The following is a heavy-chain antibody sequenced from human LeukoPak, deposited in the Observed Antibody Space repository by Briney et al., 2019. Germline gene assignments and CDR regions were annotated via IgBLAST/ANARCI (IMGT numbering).Heavy chain of an antibody. Sequence: SETLSLTCAVSGGSIISDYWSYIRQPPGKGLEWIGPISYSGSTNYNPSLKSRVTISVDMSNNEFSLNLTSVTAADTAVYYCARELHYDYVWGSDRPFHAFDIWGQGTMVTVSS. V-gene: IGHV4-59*01. D-gene: IGHD3-16*02. J-gene: IGHJ3*02. CDR3: ARELHYDYVWGSDRPFHAFDI. CDR2: ISYSGST. CDR1: GGSIISDY.